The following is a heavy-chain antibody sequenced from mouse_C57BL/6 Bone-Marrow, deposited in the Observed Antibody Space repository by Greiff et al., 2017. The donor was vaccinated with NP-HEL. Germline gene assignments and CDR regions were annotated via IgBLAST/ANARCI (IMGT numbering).Heavy chain of an antibody. D-gene: IGHD1-1*01. CDR1: GYTFTSYW. V-gene: IGHV1-53*01. CDR2: INPSNGGT. J-gene: IGHJ1*03. Sequence: QVQLQQPGTELVKPGASVKLSCKASGYTFTSYWMHWVKQRPGQGLEWIGNINPSNGGTNYNEKFKCKATLSVDKSSRTAYMQHSSLASEESAVYYYAQDTTVRALRWYFDVWGTGTTVTVSS. CDR3: AQDTTVRALRWYFDV.